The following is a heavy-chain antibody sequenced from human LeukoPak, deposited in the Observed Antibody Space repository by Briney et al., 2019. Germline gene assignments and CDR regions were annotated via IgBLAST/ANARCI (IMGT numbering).Heavy chain of an antibody. CDR2: ISYDGSNK. CDR1: GFTFSSYA. V-gene: IGHV3-30*14. J-gene: IGHJ4*02. Sequence: PGGSLRLSCAASGFTFSSYAMHWVRQAPGKGLEWVAVISYDGSNKYYADSVKGRFTISRDNSKNTLSLQMNSLRADDTAVYYCARWFCTSTTCYYDYWSQGTLVTVSS. CDR3: ARWFCTSTTCYYDY. D-gene: IGHD2-2*01.